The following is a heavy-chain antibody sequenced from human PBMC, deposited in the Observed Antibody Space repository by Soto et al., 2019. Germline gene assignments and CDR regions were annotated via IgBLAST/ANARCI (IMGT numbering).Heavy chain of an antibody. CDR1: GFTFSSYS. D-gene: IGHD6-6*01. V-gene: IGHV3-21*01. CDR2: ISSSSSYI. CDR3: ARAHSPSSSSVY. Sequence: GSLRLSCAASGFTFSSYSMNWVRQAPWKGLEWVSSISSSSSYIYYADSVKGRFTISRDNAKNSLYLQMNSLRAEDTAVYYCARAHSPSSSSVYWGQGTLVTVSS. J-gene: IGHJ4*02.